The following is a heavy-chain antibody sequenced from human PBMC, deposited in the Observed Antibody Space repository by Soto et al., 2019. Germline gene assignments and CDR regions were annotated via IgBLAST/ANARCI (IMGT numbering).Heavy chain of an antibody. CDR2: IKSKAGSATP. J-gene: IGHJ4*02. Sequence: GGSLRLSCTVSGLTFSDAWLNWVRQAPGKGLERVGRIKSKAGSATPDYAAPVKGSFTISRDDSQGRLYLQMNSLQTDDTAVYYCIWESKFYSAWRWGQGTLVTVSS. CDR1: GLTFSDAW. D-gene: IGHD1-26*01. CDR3: IWESKFYSAWR. V-gene: IGHV3-15*07.